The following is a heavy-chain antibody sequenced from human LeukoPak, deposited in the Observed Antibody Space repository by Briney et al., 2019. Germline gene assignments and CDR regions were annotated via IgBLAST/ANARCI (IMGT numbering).Heavy chain of an antibody. Sequence: GRSLRLSCAASGFTFSSYAMHWVRQAPGKGLEWLAVISYDGSNKYYADSVKGRFTISRDNSKNTLYLQMNSLRAEDTAVYYCARECGGDCVDAFDIWGQGTMVTVSS. V-gene: IGHV3-30-3*01. D-gene: IGHD2-21*02. CDR1: GFTFSSYA. CDR3: ARECGGDCVDAFDI. CDR2: ISYDGSNK. J-gene: IGHJ3*02.